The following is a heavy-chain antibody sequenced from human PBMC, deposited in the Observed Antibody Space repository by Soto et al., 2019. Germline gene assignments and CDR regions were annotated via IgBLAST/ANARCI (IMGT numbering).Heavy chain of an antibody. V-gene: IGHV4-34*01. D-gene: IGHD6-13*01. CDR3: ARGRRLARSWYNYYYYYGMDV. CDR1: GGSFSGYY. Sequence: SETLSLTCAVYGGSFSGYYWSWIRQPPGKGLEWIGEINHSGSTNYNPSLKSRVTISVDTSKNQFSLKLSSVTAADTAVYYCARGRRLARSWYNYYYYYGMDVWGQGTTVTVSS. CDR2: INHSGST. J-gene: IGHJ6*02.